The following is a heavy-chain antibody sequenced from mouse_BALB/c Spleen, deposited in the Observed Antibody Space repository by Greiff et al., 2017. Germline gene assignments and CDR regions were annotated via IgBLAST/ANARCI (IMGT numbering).Heavy chain of an antibody. V-gene: IGHV1-14*01. Sequence: VQLQQSGPELVKPGASVKMPCKASGYTFTSYVMHWVKQKPGQGLEWIGYINPYNDGTKYNEKFKGKATLTSDKSSSTAYMELSSLTSEDSAVYYCARSITTARYWYFDVWGAGTTVTVSS. J-gene: IGHJ1*01. CDR2: INPYNDGT. CDR3: ARSITTARYWYFDV. D-gene: IGHD1-2*01. CDR1: GYTFTSYV.